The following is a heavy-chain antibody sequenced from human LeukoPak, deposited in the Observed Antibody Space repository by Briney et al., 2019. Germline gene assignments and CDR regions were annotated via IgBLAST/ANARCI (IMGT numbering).Heavy chain of an antibody. J-gene: IGHJ4*02. CDR1: GFTFSSYE. CDR3: ARDTGSYPFDY. CDR2: ISSSGSTI. Sequence: PGGSLRLSCAASGFTFSSYEMNWVRQAPGKGLEWVSYISSSGSTIYYADSVKGRFTISRDNAKNSLYLQMNSLRAEDTAVYYCARDTGSYPFDYWGQGTLVTVSS. V-gene: IGHV3-48*03. D-gene: IGHD1-26*01.